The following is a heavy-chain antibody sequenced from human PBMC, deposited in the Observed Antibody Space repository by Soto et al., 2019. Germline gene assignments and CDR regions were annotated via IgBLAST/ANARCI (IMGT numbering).Heavy chain of an antibody. CDR1: GGSIFSHL. Sequence: SETLSLTCTVSGGSIFSHLWSWIRQPPGKGLEWIGYVSHSGSTTHNLSLKSRVTISLDTSQNQVSLQLRSVTAADTAVYYCAREGPLSGDAFDIWGRGTKVTVSS. CDR3: AREGPLSGDAFDI. CDR2: VSHSGST. D-gene: IGHD3-16*01. V-gene: IGHV4-59*11. J-gene: IGHJ3*02.